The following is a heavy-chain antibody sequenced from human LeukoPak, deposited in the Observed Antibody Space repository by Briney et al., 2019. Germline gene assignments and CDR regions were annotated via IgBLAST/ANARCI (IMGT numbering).Heavy chain of an antibody. V-gene: IGHV3-48*02. CDR1: GFTFSFYN. Sequence: GGSLRLSCAASGFTFSFYNMEWVRQAPGKGLEWVSYISSGGETIYYADSVKGRFTISRDNARNPLFLQMSSLRDEDTAVYYCARPRSSNYWTALWGQGTLVTVSS. CDR3: ARPRSSNYWTAL. CDR2: ISSGGETI. J-gene: IGHJ4*02. D-gene: IGHD4-4*01.